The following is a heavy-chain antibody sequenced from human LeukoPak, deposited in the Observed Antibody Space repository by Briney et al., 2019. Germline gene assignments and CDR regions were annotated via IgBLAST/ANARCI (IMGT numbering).Heavy chain of an antibody. D-gene: IGHD4-17*01. V-gene: IGHV3-33*06. Sequence: GGSLRLSCAASGFTFSSYTMNWVRQAPGKGLEWVAVIWYDGSNKYYADSVKGRFTISRDNSKNTLYLQMNSLRAEDTAVYYCAKGPRVTTPYFDYWGQETLVTVSS. CDR3: AKGPRVTTPYFDY. J-gene: IGHJ4*02. CDR1: GFTFSSYT. CDR2: IWYDGSNK.